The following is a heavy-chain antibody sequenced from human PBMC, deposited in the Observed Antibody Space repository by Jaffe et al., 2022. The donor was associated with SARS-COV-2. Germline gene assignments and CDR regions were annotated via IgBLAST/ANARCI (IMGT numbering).Heavy chain of an antibody. CDR2: INPRGGST. CDR3: ARGDRYSYYDY. Sequence: QVQLVQSGADVKKPGASVKVSCKASGYTFTSYYIHWVRQAPGQGLEWMGIINPRGGSTDYAQKLQGRVTMTRDTSTSTVYLELSSLRSEDTAVYYCARGDRYSYYDYWGQGTLVTVSS. J-gene: IGHJ4*02. V-gene: IGHV1-46*04. D-gene: IGHD5-18*01. CDR1: GYTFTSYY.